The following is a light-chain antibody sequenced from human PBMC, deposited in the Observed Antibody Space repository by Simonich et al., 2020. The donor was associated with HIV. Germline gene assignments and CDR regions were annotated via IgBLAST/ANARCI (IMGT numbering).Light chain of an antibody. Sequence: DIQMTQSPSSLSASVGDRVTISCQARQDISNYLNWYQQKPGKAPKLLIYGASNLETGVPSRFSGSGSGTDFTFTISSLQSEDIATYYCQQYDNLPLTFGGGTKVEIK. J-gene: IGKJ4*01. CDR1: QDISNY. CDR3: QQYDNLPLT. CDR2: GAS. V-gene: IGKV1-33*01.